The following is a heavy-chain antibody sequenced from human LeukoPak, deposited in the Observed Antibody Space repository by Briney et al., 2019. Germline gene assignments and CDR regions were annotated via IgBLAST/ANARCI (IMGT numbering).Heavy chain of an antibody. V-gene: IGHV3-23*01. J-gene: IGHJ3*02. Sequence: GGSLRLSCAPSGFTFSRFAMSWVRQAPGQGLEWVSAISGSGGSAYDADSVKGRFTISRYNSKNTLYLQMNSLRAEDRDLYYCAKDCASRGMAVAPRIWGQGTMVTVSS. D-gene: IGHD6-19*01. CDR1: GFTFSRFA. CDR3: AKDCASRGMAVAPRI. CDR2: ISGSGGSA.